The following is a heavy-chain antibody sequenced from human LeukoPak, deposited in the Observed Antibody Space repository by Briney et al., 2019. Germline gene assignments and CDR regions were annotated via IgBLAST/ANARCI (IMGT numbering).Heavy chain of an antibody. J-gene: IGHJ4*02. Sequence: PGGSLRLSCAASGFTFSSYAMSWVRQAPGKGLEWLAIISYDGSNKYYADSVKGRFTISRDNSKNTLYVQMNGLRVDDTAVYYCARDRLDGNNWNACDYWGQGTLVTVSS. D-gene: IGHD1-1*01. CDR3: ARDRLDGNNWNACDY. CDR1: GFTFSSYA. CDR2: ISYDGSNK. V-gene: IGHV3-30-3*01.